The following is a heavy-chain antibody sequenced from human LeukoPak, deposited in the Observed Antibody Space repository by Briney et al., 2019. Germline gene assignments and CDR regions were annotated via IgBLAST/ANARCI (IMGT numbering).Heavy chain of an antibody. CDR3: ARDRSPHYYDSSGFDY. J-gene: IGHJ4*02. V-gene: IGHV1-18*04. CDR2: INPHSGNT. Sequence: ASVKVSCKASGYTFTGYYIHWVRQAPGQGLEWMGWINPHSGNTNYAQKLQGRVTMTTDTSTSTAYMELRSLRSDDTAVYYCARDRSPHYYDSSGFDYWGQGTLVTVSS. D-gene: IGHD3-22*01. CDR1: GYTFTGYY.